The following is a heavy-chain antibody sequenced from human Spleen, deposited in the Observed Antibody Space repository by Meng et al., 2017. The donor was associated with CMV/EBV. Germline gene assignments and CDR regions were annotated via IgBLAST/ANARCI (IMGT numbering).Heavy chain of an antibody. CDR2: ISSSSSYI. CDR3: ASYLYCSSTSCHY. V-gene: IGHV3-21*01. D-gene: IGHD2-2*01. CDR1: GFTFSSYS. J-gene: IGHJ4*02. Sequence: GESLKISCAASGFTFSSYSMNWVRQAPGKGLEWVSSISSSSSYIYYADSVKGRFTISRDNAKNSLYLQMNSLRAEDTAVFYCASYLYCSSTSCHYWGQGTLVTVSS.